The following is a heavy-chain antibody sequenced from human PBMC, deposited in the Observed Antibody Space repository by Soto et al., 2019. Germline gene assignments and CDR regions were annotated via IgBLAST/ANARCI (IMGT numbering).Heavy chain of an antibody. J-gene: IGHJ6*01. CDR1: GFTFSSYA. Sequence: QVQLVESGGGVVQPGRSLRLSCAASGFTFSSYAMHWVRQAPGKGLEWVAVISYDGSNKYYADSVKGRFTISRDNSKNTLYLQMNSLRAEDTAVYYCARGDSSSWYVNYYGMDVW. CDR2: ISYDGSNK. V-gene: IGHV3-30-3*01. CDR3: ARGDSSSWYVNYYGMDV. D-gene: IGHD6-13*01.